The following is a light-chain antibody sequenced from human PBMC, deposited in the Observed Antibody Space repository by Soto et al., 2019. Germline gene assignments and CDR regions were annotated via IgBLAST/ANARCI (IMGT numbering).Light chain of an antibody. CDR3: QQTYISPFT. CDR1: QSIIDY. J-gene: IGKJ5*01. V-gene: IGKV1-39*01. CDR2: AAS. Sequence: DIQMTQSPSSLSASVGDRVTISCRASQSIIDYLSWYQQKPGKAPKLLIYAASSLQSGVPSRFSASGSGADFTLTISSLQPEDFATYFCQQTYISPFTFGQGTRLDIK.